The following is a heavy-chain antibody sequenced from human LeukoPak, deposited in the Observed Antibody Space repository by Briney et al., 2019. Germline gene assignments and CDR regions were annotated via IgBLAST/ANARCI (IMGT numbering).Heavy chain of an antibody. J-gene: IGHJ4*02. CDR3: ARNNWGIDY. D-gene: IGHD7-27*01. CDR1: GFTFSGHW. Sequence: QTGGSLRLSCAASGFTFSGHWMHWVRQAPGEGLVWVSRINDDGSVKSYANSVRGRFTISRDNAKNTLYLQMTSLRVDDTAVYYCARNNWGIDYWGQGALVTVSS. V-gene: IGHV3-74*01. CDR2: INDDGSVK.